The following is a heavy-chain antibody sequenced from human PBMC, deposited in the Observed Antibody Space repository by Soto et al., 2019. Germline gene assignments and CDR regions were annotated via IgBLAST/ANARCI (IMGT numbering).Heavy chain of an antibody. Sequence: LRLSCAASGFTFSSHWMHWVRQSPGKGLVWVSRIDSDGSSTSYADSVKGRFTISRDNAKNKVYLQMNSLRGEDTAVYFCTRRAAAGSAYYYGMDVWGPGTTVTVSS. CDR3: TRRAAAGSAYYYGMDV. V-gene: IGHV3-74*01. J-gene: IGHJ6*02. D-gene: IGHD6-13*01. CDR2: IDSDGSST. CDR1: GFTFSSHW.